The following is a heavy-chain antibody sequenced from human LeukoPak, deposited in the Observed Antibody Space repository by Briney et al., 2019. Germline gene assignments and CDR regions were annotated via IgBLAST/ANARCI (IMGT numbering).Heavy chain of an antibody. CDR1: GVTFSSYS. V-gene: IGHV3-48*04. CDR3: AREFSRYSYGYFRG. Sequence: LTGGSLRLSCAASGVTFSSYSMNWVRQAPGKGLEWVSYISTSSSIIYYADSVKGRFTISRDNAKNTLYLQMNSLRAEDTAVYYCAREFSRYSYGYFRGWGQGTLVTVSS. CDR2: ISTSSSII. J-gene: IGHJ4*02. D-gene: IGHD5-18*01.